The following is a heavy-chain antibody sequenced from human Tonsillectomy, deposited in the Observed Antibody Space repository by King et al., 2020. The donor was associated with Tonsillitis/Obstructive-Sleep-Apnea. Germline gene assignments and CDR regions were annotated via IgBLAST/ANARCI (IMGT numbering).Heavy chain of an antibody. CDR3: ARQSDLFDGMDV. CDR1: GGTLSSYI. Sequence: VQLVESGAEVKKPGSSVKVSCEASGGTLSSYILSWVRQAPGQGLEWMGGIIPILEMANYAQKFQGRVTITADKSTSTAYMELTSLRSEDTAVYYCARQSDLFDGMDVWGQGTAVTVSS. J-gene: IGHJ6*02. V-gene: IGHV1-69*10. D-gene: IGHD2-21*01. CDR2: IIPILEMA.